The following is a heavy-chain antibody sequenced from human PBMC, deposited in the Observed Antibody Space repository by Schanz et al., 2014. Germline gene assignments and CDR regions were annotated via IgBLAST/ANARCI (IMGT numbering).Heavy chain of an antibody. D-gene: IGHD3-9*01. Sequence: QVQLVESGGGVVQFGRSLRLSCVASGFTFSSYAMHWVRQAPGKGLEWVAVIWSDGSGKYYADSVKGRFTISRDSPKNTLYLQMNSLRAEDTAVYYCARDSRPNYDFLTAYYSIDYWGQGTLVTVSS. CDR3: ARDSRPNYDFLTAYYSIDY. CDR2: IWSDGSGK. J-gene: IGHJ4*02. V-gene: IGHV3-33*01. CDR1: GFTFSSYA.